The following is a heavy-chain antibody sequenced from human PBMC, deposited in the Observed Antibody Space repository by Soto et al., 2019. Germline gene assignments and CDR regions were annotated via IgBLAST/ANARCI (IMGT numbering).Heavy chain of an antibody. CDR1: GFTFSSYA. Sequence: GGSLRLSCAASGFTFSSYAMHWVRQAPGKGLEYVSAISSNGGSTYYANSVKGRFTISRDNSKNTLYLQMNSLRAEDTAVYYCARDRPFTIFGVRFFDYWGQGTLVTVSS. CDR3: ARDRPFTIFGVRFFDY. D-gene: IGHD3-3*01. J-gene: IGHJ4*02. CDR2: ISSNGGST. V-gene: IGHV3-64*01.